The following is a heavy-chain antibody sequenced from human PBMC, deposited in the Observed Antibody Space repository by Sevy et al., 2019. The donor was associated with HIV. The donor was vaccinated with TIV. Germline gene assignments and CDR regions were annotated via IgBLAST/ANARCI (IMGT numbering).Heavy chain of an antibody. CDR2: INPNSGGT. Sequence: ASVKVSCKASGYTFTGYYMHWVRQAPGQGLEWMGWINPNSGGTNYPQKFQGRVTMTRDTSISTAYMELSRLRSDDTAVYYCARTLGRDAFDIWGQGTMVTVSS. CDR3: ARTLGRDAFDI. V-gene: IGHV1-2*02. CDR1: GYTFTGYY. J-gene: IGHJ3*02. D-gene: IGHD1-26*01.